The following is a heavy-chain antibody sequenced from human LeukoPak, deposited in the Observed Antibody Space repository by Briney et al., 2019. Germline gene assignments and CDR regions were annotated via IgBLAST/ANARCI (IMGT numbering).Heavy chain of an antibody. CDR1: GFTFSNAW. Sequence: GGSLRLSCAASGFTFSNAWMSWVRQAPGKGLEWVGRIKSKTDGGTTDHAAPVKGRFTISRDDSKNTLYLQMNSLKTEDTAVYYCTTDSYSKVVSGGIDYWGQGTLVTVSS. CDR3: TTDSYSKVVSGGIDY. V-gene: IGHV3-15*01. CDR2: IKSKTDGGTT. J-gene: IGHJ4*02. D-gene: IGHD2-21*01.